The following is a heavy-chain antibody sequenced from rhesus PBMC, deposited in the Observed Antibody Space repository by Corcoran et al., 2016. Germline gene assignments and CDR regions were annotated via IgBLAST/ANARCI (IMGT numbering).Heavy chain of an antibody. CDR2: IYGRSTST. D-gene: IGHD6-13*01. Sequence: QVQLQESGPGVVKPSETLSLTCAVSGGSLSDSYRWSWIRQPPGKGLAWIGYIYGRSTSTNDNPSLKRRVNISKDTSKNQFSLKLSSVTAADTAVYYCARVVQIAVYFDYWGQGVLVTVSS. CDR3: ARVVQIAVYFDY. CDR1: GGSLSDSYR. V-gene: IGHV4S10*01. J-gene: IGHJ4*01.